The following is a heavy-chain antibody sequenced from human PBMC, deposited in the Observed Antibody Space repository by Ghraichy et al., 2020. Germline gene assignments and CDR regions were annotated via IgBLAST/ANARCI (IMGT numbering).Heavy chain of an antibody. Sequence: SGPTLVKPTQTLTLTCTFSGFSLSTSGVGVGWIRQPPGKALEWLALIYWDDDKRYSPSLKSRLTITKDTSKNQVVLTMTNMDPVDTATYYCAHRVIGLGDWNQGIFDPWGQGTLVTVSS. CDR3: AHRVIGLGDWNQGIFDP. V-gene: IGHV2-5*02. CDR1: GFSLSTSGVG. J-gene: IGHJ5*02. CDR2: IYWDDDK. D-gene: IGHD1-1*01.